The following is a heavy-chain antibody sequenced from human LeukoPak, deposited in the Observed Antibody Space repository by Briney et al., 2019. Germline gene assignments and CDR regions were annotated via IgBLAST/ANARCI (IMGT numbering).Heavy chain of an antibody. V-gene: IGHV3-23*01. CDR3: AKDPGISMIVVVKDAFDI. D-gene: IGHD3-22*01. J-gene: IGHJ3*02. Sequence: GGSLRLSCAASGFTFSSYAMSWVRQAPGKGLEWVSAISGSGGSTYYADSFKGRFTLYRDNYKNTLYLQMKSLRAEDTAVYYCAKDPGISMIVVVKDAFDIWGKGTMVTVSS. CDR1: GFTFSSYA. CDR2: ISGSGGST.